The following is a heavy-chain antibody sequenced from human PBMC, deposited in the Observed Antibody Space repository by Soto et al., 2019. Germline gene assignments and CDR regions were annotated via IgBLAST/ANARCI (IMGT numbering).Heavy chain of an antibody. CDR1: GGSMSSYY. D-gene: IGHD1-7*01. CDR3: ARLRGGELRLDX. V-gene: IGHV4-59*01. J-gene: IGHJ4*02. Sequence: SDTLSLTFTVSGGSMSSYYWSWIRQPPGKGLEWIGYIYYSGNSNHNPSLKSRVNISLDMSKNQFSLRLSSVTAADTAVYYCARLRGGELRLDXWGQGILVTVSX. CDR2: IYYSGNS.